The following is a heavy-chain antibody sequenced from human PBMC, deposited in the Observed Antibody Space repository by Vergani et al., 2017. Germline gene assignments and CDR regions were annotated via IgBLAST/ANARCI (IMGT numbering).Heavy chain of an antibody. V-gene: IGHV1-46*01. D-gene: IGHD2-2*01. CDR1: GYTFTSYY. CDR3: ARDYCSSTSCYFSMDV. CDR2: INPSGGST. J-gene: IGHJ6*02. Sequence: QVQLVQSGAEVKKPGASVKVSCKASGYTFTSYYMHWVRQAPGQGLEWMGIINPSGGSTSYAQKFQGRVTMTGDTSTSTVYMELSSLRSEDTAVYYCARDYCSSTSCYFSMDVWGQGTTVTVSS.